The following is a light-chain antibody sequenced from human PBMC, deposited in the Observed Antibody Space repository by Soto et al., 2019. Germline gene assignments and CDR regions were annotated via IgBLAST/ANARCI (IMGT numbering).Light chain of an antibody. J-gene: IGLJ7*01. CDR1: SSNIGAGYD. CDR2: GNS. Sequence: QSVLTQPPSVSAAPGQRVTISCTGSSSNIGAGYDVHWYQQLPGTAPKLLIYGNSNRPSGVPDRFSGSKSGTSASLAITGLQAEDEADYYCQSYDSSLSVGVFGGGTQLTVL. CDR3: QSYDSSLSVGV. V-gene: IGLV1-40*01.